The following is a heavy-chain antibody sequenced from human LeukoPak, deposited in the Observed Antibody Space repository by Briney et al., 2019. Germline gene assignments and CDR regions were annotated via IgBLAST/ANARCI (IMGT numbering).Heavy chain of an antibody. Sequence: GGSLRLSCAASGFAFRNYGMQWVRQTPGKGLEWVTLISYDGSDKYYADSVKGRFSISRDNSKNTLYLQMNSLRAEDTAVYYCASLRSGSGTFYNDYWGQGTLVTVSS. J-gene: IGHJ4*02. V-gene: IGHV3-30*03. D-gene: IGHD3-10*01. CDR3: ASLRSGSGTFYNDY. CDR1: GFAFRNYG. CDR2: ISYDGSDK.